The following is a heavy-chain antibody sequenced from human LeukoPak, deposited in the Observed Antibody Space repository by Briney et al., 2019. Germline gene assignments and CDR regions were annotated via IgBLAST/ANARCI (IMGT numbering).Heavy chain of an antibody. CDR2: MNPNSGNT. J-gene: IGHJ4*02. CDR3: TRGSSGRRDN. CDR1: GYTFTSCD. V-gene: IGHV1-8*01. Sequence: ASVKVSCKASGYTFTSCDINWVRQATGQGLEWMGWMNPNSGNTGYGQSFQGRITMTRDISIGTAYMGLSNLTSEDTAIYYCTRGSSGRRDNWGQGTLVTVSA. D-gene: IGHD6-19*01.